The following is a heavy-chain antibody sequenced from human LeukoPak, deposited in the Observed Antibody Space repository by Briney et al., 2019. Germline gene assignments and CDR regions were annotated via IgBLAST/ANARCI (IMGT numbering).Heavy chain of an antibody. CDR1: GFTFSSYW. CDR2: INSDGSST. D-gene: IGHD1-26*01. V-gene: IGHV3-74*01. CDR3: ASWGHSGSYRAYYFDY. Sequence: TRGSLRLSCAASGFTFSSYWMHWVRQAPGKGLVWVSRINSDGSSTSYADSVKGRFTISRDNAKNTLYLQMNSLRAEDTAVYYCASWGHSGSYRAYYFDYWGQGTLVTVSS. J-gene: IGHJ4*02.